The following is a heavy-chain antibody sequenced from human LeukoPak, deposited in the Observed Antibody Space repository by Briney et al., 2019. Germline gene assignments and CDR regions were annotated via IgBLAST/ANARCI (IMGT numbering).Heavy chain of an antibody. V-gene: IGHV3-53*01. J-gene: IGHJ2*01. D-gene: IGHD3-3*02. CDR2: IYSGGTT. CDR1: GFTLSTYY. CDR3: ARVGDHFHWNLDL. Sequence: GGSLRLSCAASGFTLSTYYMTCVRQAPGKGLEWVSIIYSGGTTYYADSVKGRFTISRDTSKNTLSLQMNRLGAEDTAVYFCARVGDHFHWNLDLWGRGTLVTVSS.